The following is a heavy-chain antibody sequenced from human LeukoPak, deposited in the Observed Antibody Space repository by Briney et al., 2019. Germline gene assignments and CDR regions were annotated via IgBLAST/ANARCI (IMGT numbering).Heavy chain of an antibody. CDR2: ISFSGNSI. CDR1: GFTFSDYE. D-gene: IGHD3-10*01. V-gene: IGHV3-48*03. Sequence: GGSLRLSCAASGFTFSDYEMHWVRQAPGKGLEWVSFISFSGNSIYYADSAKGRFTISRDNAKNSLYLQMNSLRAEDTAVYYCAKEFLWFGELSHFDYWGQGTLVTVSS. J-gene: IGHJ4*02. CDR3: AKEFLWFGELSHFDY.